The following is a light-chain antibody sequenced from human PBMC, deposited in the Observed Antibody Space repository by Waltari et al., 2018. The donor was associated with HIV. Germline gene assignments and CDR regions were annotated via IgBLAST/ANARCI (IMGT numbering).Light chain of an antibody. V-gene: IGLV2-14*01. CDR3: TSYTSSSGYV. Sequence: QSALTQPASVSGSPGQSITISCPGTSSDVGGYKSVSWYQQHPGKAPKFMIYEVSNRPSGVSKRFSGAKSGNTSSLTISGLQAEDEAVYYCTSYTSSSGYVFGTGTKVTVL. CDR2: EVS. J-gene: IGLJ1*01. CDR1: SSDVGGYKS.